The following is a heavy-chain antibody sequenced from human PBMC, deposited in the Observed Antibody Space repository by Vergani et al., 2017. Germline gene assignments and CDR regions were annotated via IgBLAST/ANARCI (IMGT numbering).Heavy chain of an antibody. CDR3: AKDHGPYRKIDY. V-gene: IGHV3-7*01. Sequence: EVQLLESGGGLVQPGGSLRLSCAASGFTFSSYAMSWVRQAPGKGLEWVANIKQDGSEKYYVDSVKGRFTISRDNAKNSLYLQMNSLRAEDTAVYYCAKDHGPYRKIDYWGQGTLVTVSS. J-gene: IGHJ4*02. CDR2: IKQDGSEK. CDR1: GFTFSSYA. D-gene: IGHD1-26*01.